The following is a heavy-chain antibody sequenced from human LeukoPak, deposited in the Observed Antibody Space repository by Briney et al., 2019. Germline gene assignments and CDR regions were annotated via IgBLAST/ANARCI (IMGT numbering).Heavy chain of an antibody. CDR3: AREFNSFLADCSGGQCLFMS. Sequence: PGGSLRLSCAASGLTFSRYWMSWVRQAPGKGLEWVANIKQVGNEKYYVDSVKGRFTISRDNAKNSLHLQMNSLRAEDTAVYYCAREFNSFLADCSGGQCLFMSWGQGALVTVSS. J-gene: IGHJ4*02. CDR1: GLTFSRYW. V-gene: IGHV3-7*01. CDR2: IKQVGNEK. D-gene: IGHD2-15*01.